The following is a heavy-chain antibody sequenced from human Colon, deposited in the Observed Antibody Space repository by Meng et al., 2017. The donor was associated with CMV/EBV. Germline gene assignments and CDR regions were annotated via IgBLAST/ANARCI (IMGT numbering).Heavy chain of an antibody. D-gene: IGHD1/OR15-1a*01. Sequence: GVSGASFISSNWWSWVRQPPGKGLEWIGEIFHSGSRTYNPSLKSRVTISVDKSRNHFSLKLNSLTAADTAVYYCARGTIESNLAFDYWGQGILVTVSS. CDR3: ARGTIESNLAFDY. V-gene: IGHV4-4*02. J-gene: IGHJ4*02. CDR2: IFHSGSR. CDR1: GASFISSNW.